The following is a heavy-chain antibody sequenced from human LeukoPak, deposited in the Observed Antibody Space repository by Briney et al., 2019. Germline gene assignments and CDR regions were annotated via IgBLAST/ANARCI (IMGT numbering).Heavy chain of an antibody. V-gene: IGHV3-30-3*01. D-gene: IGHD3-10*01. Sequence: GGSLRLSCAASGFTFSSYAMHWVRQAPGKGLEWVAVISYDGSNKYYADSVKGRFTISRDNSKNTLYLQMNSLRAEDTAVYYCASSPYYYGSGLDYWGQGTLVNVSS. CDR3: ASSPYYYGSGLDY. CDR2: ISYDGSNK. CDR1: GFTFSSYA. J-gene: IGHJ4*02.